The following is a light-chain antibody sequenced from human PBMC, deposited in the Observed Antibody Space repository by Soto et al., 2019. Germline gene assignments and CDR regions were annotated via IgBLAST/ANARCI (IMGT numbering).Light chain of an antibody. V-gene: IGKV3-20*01. CDR3: HQYGSSPKWT. J-gene: IGKJ1*01. CDR1: QSVGSSY. CDR2: GAS. Sequence: EVVLTQSPGTLSLSPGERATLSCRASQSVGSSYIAWYQQKPGQAPRLLIYGASSRATGIPDRFSGSGFGTEFTLTISRLEPEDFAVYYCHQYGSSPKWTFGQGTKVEIK.